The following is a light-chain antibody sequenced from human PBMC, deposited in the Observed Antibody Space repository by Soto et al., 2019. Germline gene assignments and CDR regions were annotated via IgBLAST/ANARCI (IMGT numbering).Light chain of an antibody. CDR2: GAS. Sequence: EIMMTQSPATLSVTPGERATLSCRASQSIANNLAWYQQLPGQAPRLLIYGASNTATGIPARFSGSGSGTDFTLTISRLEPEDFAAYYCQQYGSSPRTFGQGTKV. CDR3: QQYGSSPRT. CDR1: QSIANN. J-gene: IGKJ1*01. V-gene: IGKV3-20*01.